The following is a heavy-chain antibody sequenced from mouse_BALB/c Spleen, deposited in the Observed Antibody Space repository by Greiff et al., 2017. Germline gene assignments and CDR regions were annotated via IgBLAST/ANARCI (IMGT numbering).Heavy chain of an antibody. J-gene: IGHJ3*01. CDR3: ARAGGAARASFAY. D-gene: IGHD3-1*01. CDR1: GYAFSSSW. V-gene: IGHV1-82*01. Sequence: VKLQESGPELVKPGASVKISCKASGYAFSSSWMNWVKQRPGQGLEWIGRIYPGDGDTNYNGKFKGKATLTADKSSSTAYMQLSSLTSVDSAVYFCARAGGAARASFAYWGQGTLVTVSA. CDR2: IYPGDGDT.